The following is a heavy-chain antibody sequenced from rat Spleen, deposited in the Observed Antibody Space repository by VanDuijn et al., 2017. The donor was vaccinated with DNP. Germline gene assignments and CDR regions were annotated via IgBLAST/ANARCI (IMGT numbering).Heavy chain of an antibody. D-gene: IGHD4-3*01. CDR3: TRDPLYNSGALDA. V-gene: IGHV2S12*01. Sequence: QVQLKESGPGLVQPSQTLSLTCTVSGFSLTIFGVTWVRQPPGKGLEWIAAISSGGSTYYNSTLKSRLSITRDTSKSQVFLKMNSLQTEDTAIYFCTRDPLYNSGALDAWGQGTSVTVSS. J-gene: IGHJ4*01. CDR2: ISSGGST. CDR1: GFSLTIFG.